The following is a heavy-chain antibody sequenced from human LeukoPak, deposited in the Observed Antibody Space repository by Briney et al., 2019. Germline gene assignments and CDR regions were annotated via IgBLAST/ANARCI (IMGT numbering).Heavy chain of an antibody. Sequence: NTSETLSLTCTVSGGSISSSSYYWGWIRQPPGKGLEWIRSIYYSGSTYYNPSLKSRVSISVHTSKNQFSLKLRSVTAADTAVYYCARRGVFDYDSSGYRLAFDIWGQGTMVTVFS. CDR1: GGSISSSSYY. J-gene: IGHJ3*02. CDR3: ARRGVFDYDSSGYRLAFDI. D-gene: IGHD3-22*01. CDR2: IYYSGST. V-gene: IGHV4-39*01.